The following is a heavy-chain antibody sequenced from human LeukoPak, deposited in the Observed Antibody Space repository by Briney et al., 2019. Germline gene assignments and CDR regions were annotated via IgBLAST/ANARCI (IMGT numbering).Heavy chain of an antibody. V-gene: IGHV4-59*08. CDR1: GGSISSYY. Sequence: KTSETLSPTCTVSGGSISSYYWSWIRQPPGKGLEWIGYIYYSGSTNYNPSLKSRVTISVDTSKNQFSLKLSSVTAADTAVYYCARGYGNQDYWGQGTLVTVSS. J-gene: IGHJ4*02. D-gene: IGHD5-18*01. CDR2: IYYSGST. CDR3: ARGYGNQDY.